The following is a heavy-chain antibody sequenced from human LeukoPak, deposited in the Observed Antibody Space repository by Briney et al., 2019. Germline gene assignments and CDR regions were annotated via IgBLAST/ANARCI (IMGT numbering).Heavy chain of an antibody. J-gene: IGHJ4*02. Sequence: SVKVSCKASGGTFSSYAISWVRQAPGQGLEWMGGIIPIFGTANYAQTFQSRVTITADESTSTAYMELSSLRSEDTAVYYCARDLGLYGGNSALDYWGQGTLVTVSS. CDR2: IIPIFGTA. V-gene: IGHV1-69*01. CDR3: ARDLGLYGGNSALDY. CDR1: GGTFSSYA. D-gene: IGHD4-23*01.